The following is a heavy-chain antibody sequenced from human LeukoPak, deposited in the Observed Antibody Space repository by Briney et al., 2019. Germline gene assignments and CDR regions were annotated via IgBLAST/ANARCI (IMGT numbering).Heavy chain of an antibody. CDR1: GGTFSSYA. CDR3: ARSNYGSEEYYYYYYMDV. J-gene: IGHJ6*03. Sequence: ASVKVSCKASGGTFSSYAISWVRQAPGQGLEWMGGIVPIFGTANYAQKFQGRVTITADESTSTAYMELSSLRSEDTAVYYCARSNYGSEEYYYYYYMDVWGKGTTVTISS. V-gene: IGHV1-69*13. D-gene: IGHD3-10*01. CDR2: IVPIFGTA.